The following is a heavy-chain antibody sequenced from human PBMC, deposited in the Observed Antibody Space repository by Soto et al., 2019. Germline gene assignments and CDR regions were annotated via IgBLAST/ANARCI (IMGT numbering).Heavy chain of an antibody. CDR3: ARVAWQSLDY. J-gene: IGHJ4*02. Sequence: ASVKVSCKVSGYTFTSHYMHWVRQAPGQGLEWMGVINPNDGGTTYAQKFQGRITMTRDTSTSTVYMELSSLRSEDTAVYYCARVAWQSLDYWGQGTLVTVSS. V-gene: IGHV1-46*01. CDR2: INPNDGGT. D-gene: IGHD5-12*01. CDR1: GYTFTSHY.